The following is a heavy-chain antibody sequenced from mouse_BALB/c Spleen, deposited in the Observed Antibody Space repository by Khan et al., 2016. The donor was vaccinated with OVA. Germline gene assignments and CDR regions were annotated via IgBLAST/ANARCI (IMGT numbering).Heavy chain of an antibody. J-gene: IGHJ2*01. CDR3: ARDRIDY. CDR1: GYTLTSYW. Sequence: QVQLKQSGAELAKPGASVKMSCKASGYTLTSYWMHWVKQRPGQGLEWIGYINPTSGYTDYNEKFKDKATLSADKSSSTAYMQLSSLTSEDSAVYYCARDRIDYWGQGTTLTVSS. CDR2: INPTSGYT. V-gene: IGHV1-7*01.